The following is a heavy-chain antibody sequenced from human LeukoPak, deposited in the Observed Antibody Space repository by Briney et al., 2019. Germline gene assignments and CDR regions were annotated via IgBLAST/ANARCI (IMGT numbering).Heavy chain of an antibody. CDR1: GFTFSSYA. J-gene: IGHJ5*02. CDR3: ARDPGFASSTSCWDWFDP. CDR2: ISYDGSNK. Sequence: PGRSLRLSGAASGFTFSSYAMHWVRQAPGKGLEWVAVISYDGSNKYYADSVKGRFTISRDNSKNALYLQMNSLRAEDTAVYYCARDPGFASSTSCWDWFDPWGQGTLVTVSS. D-gene: IGHD2-2*01. V-gene: IGHV3-30-3*01.